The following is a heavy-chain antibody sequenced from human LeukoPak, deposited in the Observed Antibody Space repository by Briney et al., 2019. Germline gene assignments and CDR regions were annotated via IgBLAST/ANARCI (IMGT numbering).Heavy chain of an antibody. CDR3: ARVRCTGGTCYPNWFDP. D-gene: IGHD2-15*01. J-gene: IGHJ5*02. V-gene: IGHV4-34*01. CDR1: GGSFSGYY. CDR2: INDSGTT. Sequence: SQTLSLTCAVYGGSFSGYYWSWIRQPPGKGLEWIGEINDSGTTFYNPSLKSRLAISVDPSKNQFSVKLNSVTAADTAVYYCARVRCTGGTCYPNWFDPWGQGTLVIVSS.